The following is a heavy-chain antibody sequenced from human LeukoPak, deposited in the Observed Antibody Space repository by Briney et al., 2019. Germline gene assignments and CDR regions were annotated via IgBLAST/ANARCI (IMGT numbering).Heavy chain of an antibody. CDR1: GFTFSDYY. D-gene: IGHD5-18*01. J-gene: IGHJ3*01. Sequence: GGSLRLSCAPSGFTFSDYYMRWLRHAREEGLEWVSYISSSGSNIYSADSVKRRITISRNNAKNSLYLQTSSLRGEDTAVYYCVSTVTWGQGKMVT. CDR3: VSTVT. V-gene: IGHV3-11*01. CDR2: ISSSGSNI.